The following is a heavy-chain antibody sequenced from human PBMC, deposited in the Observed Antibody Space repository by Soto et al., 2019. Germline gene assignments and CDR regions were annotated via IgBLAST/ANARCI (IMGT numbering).Heavy chain of an antibody. CDR3: AREPQIKLWPRSYYGMDV. V-gene: IGHV3-48*01. CDR2: ISSSSTI. J-gene: IGHJ6*02. Sequence: SLRLSCAASGFTFSSYSMNWVRQAPGKGLEWVSYISSSSTIYYADSVKGRFTISRDNAKNSLYLPMNSLRGEDTAVYYCAREPQIKLWPRSYYGMDVCAQATTVTVSS. CDR1: GFTFSSYS. D-gene: IGHD5-18*01.